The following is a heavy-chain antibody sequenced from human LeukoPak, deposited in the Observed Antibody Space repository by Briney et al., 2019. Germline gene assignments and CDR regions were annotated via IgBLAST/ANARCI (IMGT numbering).Heavy chain of an antibody. CDR1: GDSFSTYY. CDR2: IYTSGTT. J-gene: IGHJ4*02. Sequence: SEILSLTCTVSGDSFSTYYWSWIRQPAGKGLEWIGHIYTSGTTNYNPSLKSRVTMSIDTSKNQFSLKLSSITAADTAVYYCARDAKYYYGPRTYFLFEYWGQGTLVAVSS. V-gene: IGHV4-4*07. D-gene: IGHD3-10*01. CDR3: ARDAKYYYGPRTYFLFEY.